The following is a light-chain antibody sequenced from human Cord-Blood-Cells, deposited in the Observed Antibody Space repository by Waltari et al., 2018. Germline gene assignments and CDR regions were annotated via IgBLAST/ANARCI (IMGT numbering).Light chain of an antibody. CDR2: GAS. Sequence: IVLTQSPGTLSLSPGERATLSCTASHSVSSSYLAWYQQKPGQAPRLLIYGASSRATGIPDRFSGSGSGTDFTLTISRLEPEDFAVYYCQQYGSSPLTFGGGTKVEIK. CDR3: QQYGSSPLT. V-gene: IGKV3-20*01. CDR1: HSVSSSY. J-gene: IGKJ4*01.